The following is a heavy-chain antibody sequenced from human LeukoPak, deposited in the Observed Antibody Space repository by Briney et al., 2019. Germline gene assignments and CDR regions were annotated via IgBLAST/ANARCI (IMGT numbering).Heavy chain of an antibody. CDR2: IYYSGST. V-gene: IGHV4-4*02. Sequence: SETLSLTCAVSGDSISSSKWWSWVRQPPGKGLEWIGSIYYSGSTYYNPSLKSRVTISVDTSKNQFSLKLSSVTAADTAVYYCARGRWDYGGNSDYFDYWGQGTLVTVSS. CDR3: ARGRWDYGGNSDYFDY. J-gene: IGHJ4*02. CDR1: GDSISSSKW. D-gene: IGHD4-23*01.